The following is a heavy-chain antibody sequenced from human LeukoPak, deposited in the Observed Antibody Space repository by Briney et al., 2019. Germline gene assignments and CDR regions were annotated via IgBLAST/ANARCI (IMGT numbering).Heavy chain of an antibody. CDR2: IYYSGST. J-gene: IGHJ4*02. Sequence: PSETLSLTCTVSGGSISSYYWSWIRQPPGKGLEWIGYIYYSGSTNYNPSLKSRVTISVDTSKNQFSLKLSSVTAADTAVYYCAREGNYYDGSGYSNFDCWGQGTLVTVSS. V-gene: IGHV4-59*12. CDR3: AREGNYYDGSGYSNFDC. CDR1: GGSISSYY. D-gene: IGHD3-22*01.